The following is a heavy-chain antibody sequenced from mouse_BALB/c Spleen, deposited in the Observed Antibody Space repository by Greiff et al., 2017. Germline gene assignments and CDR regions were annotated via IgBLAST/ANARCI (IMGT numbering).Heavy chain of an antibody. Sequence: QVQLKESGPGLVQPSQSLSITCTVSGFSLTSYGVHWVRQSPGKGLEWLGVIWSGGSTDYNAAFISRLSISKDNSKSQVFFKMNSLQADDTAIYYCARNGLTGPGWFAYWGQGTLVTVSA. D-gene: IGHD4-1*01. J-gene: IGHJ3*01. CDR1: GFSLTSYG. CDR3: ARNGLTGPGWFAY. CDR2: IWSGGST. V-gene: IGHV2-4-1*01.